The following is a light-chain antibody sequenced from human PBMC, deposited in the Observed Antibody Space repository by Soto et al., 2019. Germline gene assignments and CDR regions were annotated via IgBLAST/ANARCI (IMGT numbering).Light chain of an antibody. V-gene: IGLV1-51*02. CDR1: SSNIGNNY. Sequence: QSVLTQPPSVSSAPGQKVTISCSGSSSNIGNNYVSWYQQLPETAPKLLIYENNKRPSGIPDRFSGSKSGTSATLGITGLQTGDEADYYCGTWDIGLSLWVFGGGTKLTV. CDR2: ENN. CDR3: GTWDIGLSLWV. J-gene: IGLJ3*02.